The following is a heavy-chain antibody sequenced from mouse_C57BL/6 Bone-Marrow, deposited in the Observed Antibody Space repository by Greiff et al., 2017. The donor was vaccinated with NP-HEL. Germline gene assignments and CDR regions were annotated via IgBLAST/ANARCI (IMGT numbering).Heavy chain of an antibody. CDR1: GFTFSSYG. J-gene: IGHJ2*01. CDR2: INSGGSYT. D-gene: IGHD2-5*01. V-gene: IGHV5-6*01. CDR3: ARNYYSNYFDY. Sequence: EVHLVESGGDLVKPGGSLKLSCAASGFTFSSYGMSWVRQTPDKGLEWVGTINSGGSYTYYPDSVKGRFTISRDNTTNTLYLQLRSLKSEDTSMYYCARNYYSNYFDYGGRGTTLTVSA.